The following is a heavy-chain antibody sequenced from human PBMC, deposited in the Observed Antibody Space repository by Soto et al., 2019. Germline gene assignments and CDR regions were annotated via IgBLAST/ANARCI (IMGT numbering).Heavy chain of an antibody. J-gene: IGHJ4*02. CDR1: GFTFKNYD. V-gene: IGHV3-23*01. D-gene: IGHD3-10*01. CDR2: ISGSGGVT. Sequence: EVELLESGGGLVQPGGSLRLSCVASGFTFKNYDMRWIRQAPGKGLEWVSGISGSGGVTYYADSVKGRFTISRDNSKNTLYPQMNSLRAVDTAIYYCAKNRQFRSYYESAGHYDNWGQGTLVTVSS. CDR3: AKNRQFRSYYESAGHYDN.